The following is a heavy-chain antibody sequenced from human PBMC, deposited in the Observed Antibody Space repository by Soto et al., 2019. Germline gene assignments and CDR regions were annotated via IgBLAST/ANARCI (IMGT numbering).Heavy chain of an antibody. D-gene: IGHD1-7*01. CDR1: GFTFSSYG. CDR3: AKDRRAGGNYGFYSDL. V-gene: IGHV3-23*01. CDR2: SSATGAGT. Sequence: EVQLLESGGGLVQPGGSLRLSCAASGFTFSSYGMTWVRQAPGKGLEWVSFSSATGAGTYYADSVKGRFTISRDNSKNTLYLQMTSLRADDTAVYYCAKDRRAGGNYGFYSDLWGQGALVSVSS. J-gene: IGHJ4*02.